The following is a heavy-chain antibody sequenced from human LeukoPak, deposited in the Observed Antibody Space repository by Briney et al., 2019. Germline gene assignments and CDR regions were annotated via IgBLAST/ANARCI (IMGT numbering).Heavy chain of an antibody. J-gene: IGHJ4*02. D-gene: IGHD3-22*01. V-gene: IGHV3-23*01. CDR1: GFTFSSYS. CDR2: IIGSGNTT. CDR3: AKKSSGYYPFDY. Sequence: GGSLRLSCAASGFTFSSYSMSWVRQAPGKGLEWVSIIGSGNTTYYADSVKGRFTISRDNSKNTLYLQLNSLRAEDTAVYYCAKKSSGYYPFDYWGQGTLVTVSS.